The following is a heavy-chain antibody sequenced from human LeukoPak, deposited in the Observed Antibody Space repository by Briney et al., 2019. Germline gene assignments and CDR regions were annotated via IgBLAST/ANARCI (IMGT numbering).Heavy chain of an antibody. CDR3: ARDQYDTWSRRGNFDS. CDR1: GFTFSSYA. D-gene: IGHD3-3*01. J-gene: IGHJ4*02. CDR2: IKLDGSEK. Sequence: AGGSLRLSCAASGFTFSSYAMGWVRQAPGKGLEWVANIKLDGSEKNYVDSVKGRFTISRDNTKNSLYLQMNSLRVEDTAVFYCARDQYDTWSRRGNFDSWGQGTLVIVSS. V-gene: IGHV3-7*03.